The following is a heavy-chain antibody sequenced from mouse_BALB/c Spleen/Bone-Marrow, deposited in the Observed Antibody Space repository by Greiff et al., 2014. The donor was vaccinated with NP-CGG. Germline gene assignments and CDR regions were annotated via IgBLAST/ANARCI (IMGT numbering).Heavy chain of an antibody. CDR2: IYPYNGGT. J-gene: IGHJ3*01. CDR3: ARGWLLSWFAY. Sequence: VQLKQSGPELVKPGASVKISCKASGYTFTDYNMHWVKQSHGRSLKWIGYIYPYNGGTGYNQKFKSKATLTVDNSSSTAYMELRSLTSEDSAVYYCARGWLLSWFAYWGQGTLVTVSA. V-gene: IGHV1S29*02. CDR1: GYTFTDYN. D-gene: IGHD2-3*01.